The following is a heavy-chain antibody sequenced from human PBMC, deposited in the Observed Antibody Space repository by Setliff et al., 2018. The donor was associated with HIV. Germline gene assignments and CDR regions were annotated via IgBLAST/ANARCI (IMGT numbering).Heavy chain of an antibody. CDR1: GGSISTSNYY. Sequence: TLSLTCTVSGGSISTSNYYWGWVRQPPGKGLEWVGNVDYTGSTYYNPSPKSRVTISVDTSKNQFSLRLNSVTAADTAVYYCARQGNIVVVTSFDYWGQGTLVTVSS. J-gene: IGHJ4*02. D-gene: IGHD2-21*02. V-gene: IGHV4-39*07. CDR3: ARQGNIVVVTSFDY. CDR2: VDYTGST.